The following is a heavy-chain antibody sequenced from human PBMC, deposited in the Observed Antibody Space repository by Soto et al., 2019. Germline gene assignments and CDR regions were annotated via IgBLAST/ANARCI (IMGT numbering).Heavy chain of an antibody. D-gene: IGHD3-9*01. Sequence: ASVKVSCNASGYIFASYYIHWVRQSPGQGLEWMGIINTSDGSTNYAQKFKGRVTMTRDTSTSTVYMDLSSLTSEETALYYCARDFVLPGYNTFEYWGQGTLVTVSS. V-gene: IGHV1-46*01. CDR3: ARDFVLPGYNTFEY. J-gene: IGHJ4*02. CDR1: GYIFASYY. CDR2: INTSDGST.